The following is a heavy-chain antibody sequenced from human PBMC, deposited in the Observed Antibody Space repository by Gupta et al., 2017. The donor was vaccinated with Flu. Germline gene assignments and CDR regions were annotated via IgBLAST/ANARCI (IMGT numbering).Heavy chain of an antibody. CDR2: IRGSGGST. J-gene: IGHJ4*02. V-gene: IGHV3-23*01. CDR3: AKGRIAARLIDY. CDR1: GFTFSSYV. Sequence: EVQLLESGGGLVQPGGSLRISCAASGFTFSSYVMGWGRQGPGKGLEWVSAIRGSGGSTYYAESVKGRFTISRDNSKNTLYLQMNSLRAEDTAVYYCAKGRIAARLIDYWGQGSLVTVSS. D-gene: IGHD6-6*01.